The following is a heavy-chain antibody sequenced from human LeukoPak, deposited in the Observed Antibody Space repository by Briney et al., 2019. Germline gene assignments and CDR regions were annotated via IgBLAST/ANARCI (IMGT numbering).Heavy chain of an antibody. CDR2: ISGSSTTI. D-gene: IGHD3-22*01. Sequence: GSLRLSCTASGFVFSTYSMNWVRQAPGKGLEWVSYISGSSTTIYYADSVKGRFTSSRDNAKNSVYLQMNSLRAEDTAVYYCARSSGYPFFDFWGQGTLVTVSS. V-gene: IGHV3-48*01. J-gene: IGHJ5*01. CDR1: GFVFSTYS. CDR3: ARSSGYPFFDF.